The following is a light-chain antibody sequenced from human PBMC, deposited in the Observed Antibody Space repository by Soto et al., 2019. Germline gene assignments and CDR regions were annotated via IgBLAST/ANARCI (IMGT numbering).Light chain of an antibody. V-gene: IGLV3-21*04. Sequence: SYELTQPPSVSVAPGETARITCGGNNIGSEGVHWYQQKPGQAPALLIYYDSDRPSGIPERFSGSNSGNTATLTISRVEAGDEADYYCQVWHSGSDHFVVFGGGTKLTVI. CDR3: QVWHSGSDHFVV. CDR1: NIGSEG. CDR2: YDS. J-gene: IGLJ2*01.